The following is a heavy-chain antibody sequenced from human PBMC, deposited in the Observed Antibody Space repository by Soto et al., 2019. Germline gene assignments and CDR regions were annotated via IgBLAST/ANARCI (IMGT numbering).Heavy chain of an antibody. V-gene: IGHV3-15*01. CDR1: GFTCSGAI. Sequence: GGSLRLSCAASGFTCSGAIMNWVRQASGKEIESVGRIKKLSDGGKADYSSPVDGRFTISRDDSKSILYLQMNSLRADDTGIYYCATALRNNGNDYLFGVDLWGQGTTVTVSS. J-gene: IGHJ6*02. D-gene: IGHD1-20*01. CDR3: ATALRNNGNDYLFGVDL. CDR2: IKKLSDGGKA.